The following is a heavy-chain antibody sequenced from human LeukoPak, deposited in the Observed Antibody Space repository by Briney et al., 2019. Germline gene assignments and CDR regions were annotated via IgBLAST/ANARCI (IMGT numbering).Heavy chain of an antibody. CDR3: ARDLVGGWDDSSGYYYGYFDY. D-gene: IGHD3-22*01. J-gene: IGHJ4*02. V-gene: IGHV3-23*01. CDR1: GFTSSSYA. CDR2: ISDSGGST. Sequence: GGSLRLSCAASGFTSSSYAMSWVRQAPGKGLEWVSFISDSGGSTYYADSVKGRFTFSRDKSKNTVYLQMNSLRGEDTAVYYCARDLVGGWDDSSGYYYGYFDYWGQGTLVTVSS.